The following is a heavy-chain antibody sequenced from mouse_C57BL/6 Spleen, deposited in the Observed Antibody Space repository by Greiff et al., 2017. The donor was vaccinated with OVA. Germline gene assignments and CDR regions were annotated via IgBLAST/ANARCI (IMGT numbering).Heavy chain of an antibody. J-gene: IGHJ4*01. D-gene: IGHD2-3*01. CDR3: ARLGDGYPYYSMDY. Sequence: VKLVESGPGLVQPSQSLSITCTVSGFSLTSYGVHWVRQSPGKGLEWLGVILSGGGTDSNAAFISRLSISKDNSKSQVFFKMNSLQADDTAIYYCARLGDGYPYYSMDYWGQGTSVTVSS. V-gene: IGHV2-2*01. CDR1: GFSLTSYG. CDR2: ILSGGGT.